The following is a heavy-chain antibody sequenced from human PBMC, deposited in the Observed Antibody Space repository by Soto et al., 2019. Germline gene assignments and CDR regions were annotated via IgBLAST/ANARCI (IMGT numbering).Heavy chain of an antibody. Sequence: GGSLRLSCAASGFTFSSYGMHWVRQAPGKGLEWVAVIWYDGSNKYYADSVKGRFTISRDNSKNTLYLQMNSLRAEDTAVYYCARDRIQLWALDYWGQGTLVTVSS. V-gene: IGHV3-33*01. J-gene: IGHJ4*02. CDR2: IWYDGSNK. CDR3: ARDRIQLWALDY. D-gene: IGHD5-18*01. CDR1: GFTFSSYG.